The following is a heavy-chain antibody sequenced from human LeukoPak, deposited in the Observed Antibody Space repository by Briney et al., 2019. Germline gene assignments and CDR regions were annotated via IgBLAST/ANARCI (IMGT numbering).Heavy chain of an antibody. CDR3: AKDRVTTVTSDFDY. CDR1: GFTFSSYA. Sequence: GGSLRLSRAASGFTFSSYAMSWLRQAPGKGLGWVSAISGSGGSTYYADSVKGRFTISRDNSKNTLYLQMNSLRAEDTAVYYCAKDRVTTVTSDFDYWGQGTLVTVSS. D-gene: IGHD4-11*01. J-gene: IGHJ4*02. V-gene: IGHV3-23*01. CDR2: ISGSGGST.